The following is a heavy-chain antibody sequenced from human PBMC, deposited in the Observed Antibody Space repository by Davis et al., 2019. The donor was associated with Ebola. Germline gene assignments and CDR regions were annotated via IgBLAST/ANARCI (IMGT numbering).Heavy chain of an antibody. J-gene: IGHJ6*02. CDR3: ARGHFGSYGMDV. V-gene: IGHV4-34*01. CDR2: INHSGST. Sequence: SETLSLTCAVYGGSFSDYYWSWIRQPPGKGLEWIGEINHSGSTNYNPSLKSRVTISVDRSKNQFSLKLSSVTAADTAVYYCARGHFGSYGMDVWGQGTTVTVSS. CDR1: GGSFSDYY. D-gene: IGHD3-10*01.